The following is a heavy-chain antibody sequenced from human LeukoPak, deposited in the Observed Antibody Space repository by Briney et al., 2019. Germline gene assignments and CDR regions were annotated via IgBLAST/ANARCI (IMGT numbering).Heavy chain of an antibody. D-gene: IGHD5-12*01. CDR2: IRSKANSYAT. CDR1: GFTFSGSA. Sequence: GGSLRLSCAASGFTFSGSAMLWVRQASGKGLEWVGRIRSKANSYATAYAASVKGSFTISRDDSKNTAYLQMNSLKTEDTAVYYCTSLVLPGEWLRRADAFDIWGQGTMVTVSS. V-gene: IGHV3-73*01. CDR3: TSLVLPGEWLRRADAFDI. J-gene: IGHJ3*02.